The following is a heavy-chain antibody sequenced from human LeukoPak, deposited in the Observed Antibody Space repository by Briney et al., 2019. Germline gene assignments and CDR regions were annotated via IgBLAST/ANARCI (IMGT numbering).Heavy chain of an antibody. J-gene: IGHJ5*02. CDR3: ARDRTDSNNWFDP. D-gene: IGHD5-18*01. V-gene: IGHV3-21*01. CDR1: GFTFSSYS. CDR2: ISSSSSYI. Sequence: PGRSLRLSCAASGFTFSSYSMNWVRQAPGKGLEWVSSISSSSSYIYYADSVKGRFTISRDNAKNSLYLQMNSLRAEDTAVYYCARDRTDSNNWFDPWGQGTLVTVSP.